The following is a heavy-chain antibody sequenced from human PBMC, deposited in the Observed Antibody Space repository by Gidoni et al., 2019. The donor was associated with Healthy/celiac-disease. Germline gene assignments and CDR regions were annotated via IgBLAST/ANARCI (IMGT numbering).Heavy chain of an antibody. J-gene: IGHJ4*02. CDR2: IYYSGST. CDR3: ARRRIMITFGGVIVYYFDY. D-gene: IGHD3-16*02. V-gene: IGHV4-39*01. CDR1: GGSISSSSYY. Sequence: QLQLQESGPGLVKPSETLSLTCTVSGGSISSSSYYWGWIRQPPGKGLEWIGSIYYSGSTYYNPSLKSRVTISVDTSKNQFSLKLSSVTAADTAVYYCARRRIMITFGGVIVYYFDYWGQGTLVTVSS.